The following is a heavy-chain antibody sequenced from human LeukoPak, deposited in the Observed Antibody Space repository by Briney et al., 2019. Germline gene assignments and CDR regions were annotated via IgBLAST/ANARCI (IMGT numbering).Heavy chain of an antibody. J-gene: IGHJ4*02. CDR3: ARDRGLSSSWYGFDY. CDR1: GYTFTSYY. Sequence: GASVKVSCKASGYTFTSYYMHWVRQAPGQGPEWMGIINPSGGSTSYAQKFQGRVTMTRDTSTSTVYMELSSLRSEDTAVYYCARDRGLSSSWYGFDYWGQGTLVTVSS. V-gene: IGHV1-46*01. D-gene: IGHD6-13*01. CDR2: INPSGGST.